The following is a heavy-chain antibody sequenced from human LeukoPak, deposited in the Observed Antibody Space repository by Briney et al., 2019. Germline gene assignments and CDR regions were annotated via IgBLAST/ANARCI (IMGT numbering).Heavy chain of an antibody. D-gene: IGHD6-19*01. V-gene: IGHV3-30-3*01. CDR1: GFTFSSYA. CDR3: ARDRAVAGTGDY. J-gene: IGHJ4*02. CDR2: ISYDGSNK. Sequence: GGSLRLSCVASGFTFSSYAMHWVRQAPGKGLEWVAVISYDGSNKYYADSVKGRFTISRDNSKDTLYLQMNSLRAEDTAVYYCARDRAVAGTGDYWGQGTLVTVSS.